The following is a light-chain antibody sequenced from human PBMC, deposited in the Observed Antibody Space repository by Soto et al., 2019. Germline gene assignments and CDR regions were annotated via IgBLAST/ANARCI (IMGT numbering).Light chain of an antibody. Sequence: EIVLTQSPGTLSLSPGERATLSCRASQSVSSNYLGWYQQKPGQAPRLLIFGASSRATGIPDRFSGSGSGIDFTLTISRLEPEDFAVYYCQQYGSSPRTFGQGTKVEMK. J-gene: IGKJ1*01. CDR1: QSVSSNY. CDR3: QQYGSSPRT. CDR2: GAS. V-gene: IGKV3-20*01.